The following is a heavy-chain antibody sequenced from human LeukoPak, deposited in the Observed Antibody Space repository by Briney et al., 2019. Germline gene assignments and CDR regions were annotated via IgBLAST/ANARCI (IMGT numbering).Heavy chain of an antibody. CDR3: ASSTRAYGDYDY. J-gene: IGHJ4*02. D-gene: IGHD4-17*01. CDR2: INHSGST. CDR1: GGSFSGYY. Sequence: SETLSLTCAVYGGSFSGYYWSWIRQPPGKGLEWIGEINHSGSTNYNPSLKSRVTISVDTSKNQFSLKLSSVTAADTAVYYCASSTRAYGDYDYWGQGTLVTVSS. V-gene: IGHV4-34*01.